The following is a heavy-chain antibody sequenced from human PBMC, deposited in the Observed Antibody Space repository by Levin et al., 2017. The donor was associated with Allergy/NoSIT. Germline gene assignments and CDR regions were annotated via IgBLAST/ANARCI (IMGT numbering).Heavy chain of an antibody. CDR2: INRSGNT. Sequence: SQTLSLTCAVYGGSFSDSYWSWIRQPPGKGLECIGEINRSGNTNYNPSLRSRVTISIDTSKNHFSLKLSSVTAADTALYYCARGAYWSFDLWGRGTLVTVSS. J-gene: IGHJ2*01. CDR1: GGSFSDSY. V-gene: IGHV4-34*01. CDR3: ARGAYWSFDL.